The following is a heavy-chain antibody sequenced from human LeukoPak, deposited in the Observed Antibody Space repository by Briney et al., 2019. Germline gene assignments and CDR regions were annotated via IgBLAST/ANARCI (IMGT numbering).Heavy chain of an antibody. CDR3: ARDPFRFGINLHDY. J-gene: IGHJ4*02. Sequence: PSETLSLTCTVSGYFISSGYYWGWIRQSPGKGLEWVANIKQDGSEKYYVDSVKGRFTISRDNAKNSLYLQMNSLRAEDTAVYYCARDPFRFGINLHDYWGQGTLVTVSS. CDR2: IKQDGSEK. D-gene: IGHD3-10*01. CDR1: GYFISSGYY. V-gene: IGHV3-7*01.